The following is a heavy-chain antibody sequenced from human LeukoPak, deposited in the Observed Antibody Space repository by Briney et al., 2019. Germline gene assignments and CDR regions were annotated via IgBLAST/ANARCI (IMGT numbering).Heavy chain of an antibody. V-gene: IGHV4-39*07. D-gene: IGHD7-27*01. CDR3: ARFPKLGGAFDY. J-gene: IGHJ4*02. CDR1: GGSISSSSYY. Sequence: PSETLSLTCTVSGGSISSSSYYWGWIRQPPGKGLEWIGSIYYSGSTYYNPSLKSRVTISVDTSKNQFSLELSSVTAADTAVYYCARFPKLGGAFDYWGQGTLVTVSS. CDR2: IYYSGST.